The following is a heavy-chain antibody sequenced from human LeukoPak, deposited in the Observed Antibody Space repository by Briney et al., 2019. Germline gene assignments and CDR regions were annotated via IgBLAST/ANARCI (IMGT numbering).Heavy chain of an antibody. CDR1: GYTFTGYY. V-gene: IGHV1-2*02. CDR3: ARVPPMTIAAAGTRAFDI. CDR2: INLNTGGT. D-gene: IGHD6-13*01. Sequence: ASVKVSCKASGYTFTGYYMHWVRQAPGQGLEWMGWINLNTGGTNYAQKFQGRVTMTRDTSISTAYMELSRLRSDDTAVYYCARVPPMTIAAAGTRAFDIWGQGTMVTVSS. J-gene: IGHJ3*02.